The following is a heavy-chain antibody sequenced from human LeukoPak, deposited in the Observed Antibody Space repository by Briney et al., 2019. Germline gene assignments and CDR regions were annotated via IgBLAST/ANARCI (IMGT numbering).Heavy chain of an antibody. J-gene: IGHJ4*02. Sequence: VASVKVSCKASGYTFTSYGISWVRQAPGQGLEWMGWISAYNGNTHYAQKLQGRVTMTTDTSTSTAYMELRSLRSDDTAVYYCARENVLRYFDWLLASAPTHDYFDYWGQGTLVTVSS. CDR2: ISAYNGNT. D-gene: IGHD3-9*01. V-gene: IGHV1-18*01. CDR3: ARENVLRYFDWLLASAPTHDYFDY. CDR1: GYTFTSYG.